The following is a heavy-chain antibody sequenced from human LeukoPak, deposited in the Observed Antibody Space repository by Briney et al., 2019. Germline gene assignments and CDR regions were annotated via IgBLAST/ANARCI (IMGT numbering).Heavy chain of an antibody. Sequence: ASVKVSCKASGYTFTSYGISWVRQAPGQGLEWMGWISAYNGNTNYAQKLQGRVTMTTDTSTSTAYMELRSLRSDDTAVYYCARDSNVDTAMGDPGWFDPWGQGTLVTVSS. D-gene: IGHD5-18*01. CDR1: GYTFTSYG. V-gene: IGHV1-18*01. J-gene: IGHJ5*02. CDR3: ARDSNVDTAMGDPGWFDP. CDR2: ISAYNGNT.